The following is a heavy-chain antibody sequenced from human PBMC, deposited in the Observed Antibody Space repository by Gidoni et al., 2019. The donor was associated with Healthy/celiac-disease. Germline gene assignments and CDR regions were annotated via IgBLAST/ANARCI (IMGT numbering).Heavy chain of an antibody. CDR2: INGVKCNT. D-gene: IGHD2-2*01. Sequence: QVQLAQYGSEAKMHGVSVKVACKASESTLTIYALHCVRRAPVQSLEWRGWINGVKCNTKYSQRFQRRVTITRDTSASTAYMELSSLRSEDTAVYYCARCPHCSSTSCYGRWFDPWGQGTLVTGSS. CDR1: ESTLTIYA. CDR3: ARCPHCSSTSCYGRWFDP. V-gene: IGHV1-3*01. J-gene: IGHJ5*02.